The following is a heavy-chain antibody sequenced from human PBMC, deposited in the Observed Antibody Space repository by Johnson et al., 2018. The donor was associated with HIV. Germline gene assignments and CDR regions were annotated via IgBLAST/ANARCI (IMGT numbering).Heavy chain of an antibody. CDR2: IGTAGDT. D-gene: IGHD1-14*01. J-gene: IGHJ3*02. CDR1: GFTFSSYD. CDR3: ARDGMAATKANI. Sequence: MQLVESGGGLIQPGGSLRLSCAASGFTFSSYDMHWVRQATGKGLEWVSAIGTAGDTYYPGSVKGRFTISRDNSKNTLYLQMNSLRVEDTAVYYCARDGMAATKANIWGQGTMVTVSS. V-gene: IGHV3-13*01.